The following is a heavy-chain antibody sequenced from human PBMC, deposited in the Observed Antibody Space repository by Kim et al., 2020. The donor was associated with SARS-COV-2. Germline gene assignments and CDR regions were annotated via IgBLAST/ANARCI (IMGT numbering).Heavy chain of an antibody. CDR2: INAGNGDT. CDR1: GYTFNNYA. J-gene: IGHJ5*02. V-gene: IGHV1-3*01. D-gene: IGHD3-10*01. CDR3: ARDGTSVRGVLGYWFDP. Sequence: ASVKVSCKASGYTFNNYAMHWVRQAPGQRLEWMGWINAGNGDTKYSQKFQGRVTITRDTSASTTYMELSSLRSEDTAAYYCARDGTSVRGVLGYWFDPWGQGTLVTVSS.